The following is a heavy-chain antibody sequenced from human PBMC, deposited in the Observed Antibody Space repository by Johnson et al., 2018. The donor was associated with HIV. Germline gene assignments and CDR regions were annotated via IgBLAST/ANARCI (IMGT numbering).Heavy chain of an antibody. Sequence: QVQLVESRGGVVQPGRSLRLSCAASGFTFSDYYMNWIRQAPGKGLEWLSNISSGGSVRYYADSVRGRFTISRDNAENSLYLQMNSLRAEDTALYYCARGVRDSSGYPFAFDIWGQGTMVSVSS. CDR1: GFTFSDYY. J-gene: IGHJ3*02. D-gene: IGHD3-22*01. CDR3: ARGVRDSSGYPFAFDI. V-gene: IGHV3-11*01. CDR2: ISSGGSVR.